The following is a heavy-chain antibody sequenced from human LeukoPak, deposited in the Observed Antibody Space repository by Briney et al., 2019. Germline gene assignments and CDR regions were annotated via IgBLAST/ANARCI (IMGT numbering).Heavy chain of an antibody. CDR1: GYTFTNYW. J-gene: IGHJ6*02. Sequence: GESLKISCKGSGYTFTNYWISWVRQMPGKGLEWMGIVYPGDSETRYSPSFQGQVTISADKSISTAYLQWNSLKASDTAMYYCGRQTPGYCGMDVWGQGTTVTVSS. V-gene: IGHV5-51*01. CDR3: GRQTPGYCGMDV. CDR2: VYPGDSET.